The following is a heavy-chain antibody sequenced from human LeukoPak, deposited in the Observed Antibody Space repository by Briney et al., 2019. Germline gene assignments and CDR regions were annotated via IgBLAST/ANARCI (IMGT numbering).Heavy chain of an antibody. D-gene: IGHD1-26*01. J-gene: IGHJ4*02. CDR1: GFAFGSHW. V-gene: IGHV3-74*01. CDR3: TRDGSGSRIPLDY. CDR2: IESDASNT. Sequence: HPGGSLRLSCAASGFAFGSHWMHWVRQAPGKGLVWVARIESDASNTRYADSVKGRFTISRDNANKTLYLQMNSLRAEDTAVYYCTRDGSGSRIPLDYWGQGTLVTVSS.